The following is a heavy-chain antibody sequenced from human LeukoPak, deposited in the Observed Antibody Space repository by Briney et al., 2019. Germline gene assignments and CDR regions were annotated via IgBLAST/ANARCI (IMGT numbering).Heavy chain of an antibody. CDR2: ISGDGGST. V-gene: IGHV3-43*02. D-gene: IGHD3-16*02. CDR1: GFTFDDYA. Sequence: PGGSLRLSCAAPGFTFDDYAMHWVRQAPGKGLEWVSLISGDGGSTYYADSVKGRFTISRDNSKNSLYLQMNSLRTEDTALYYCAKDLGDYVWGSYRPPPGFFDYWGQGTLVTVSS. J-gene: IGHJ4*02. CDR3: AKDLGDYVWGSYRPPPGFFDY.